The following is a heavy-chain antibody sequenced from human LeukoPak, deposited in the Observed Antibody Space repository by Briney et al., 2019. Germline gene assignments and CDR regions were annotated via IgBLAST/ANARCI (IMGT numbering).Heavy chain of an antibody. D-gene: IGHD2-2*01. CDR2: INPSGGST. CDR1: GYTFTSYY. J-gene: IGHJ6*02. V-gene: IGHV1-46*01. Sequence: ASVKVSCKASGYTFTSYYMHWVRQAPGQGLEWMGIINPSGGSTSYAQKFQGRVTMTRDTSTSTVYMELSSLRSEDTAVYYCARDPRSSTHYYGMDVWGQGTTVTVSS. CDR3: ARDPRSSTHYYGMDV.